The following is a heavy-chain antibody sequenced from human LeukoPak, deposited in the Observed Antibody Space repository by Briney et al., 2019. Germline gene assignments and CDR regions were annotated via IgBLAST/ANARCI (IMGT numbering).Heavy chain of an antibody. CDR1: GFTFSSYW. CDR3: ARLGEGDYYDSSGYYYPYYFDY. D-gene: IGHD3-22*01. Sequence: GGSLRLSCAASGFTFSSYWMSWVRQAPGKGLEWVANINQDGSEKYYVDSVKGRFTISRDNAKNSLYLQMNSLRAEDTAVYYCARLGEGDYYDSSGYYYPYYFDYWGQGTLITVSS. J-gene: IGHJ4*02. V-gene: IGHV3-7*01. CDR2: INQDGSEK.